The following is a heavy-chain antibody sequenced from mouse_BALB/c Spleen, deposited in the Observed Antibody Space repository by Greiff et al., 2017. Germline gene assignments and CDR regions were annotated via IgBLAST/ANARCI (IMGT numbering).Heavy chain of an antibody. V-gene: IGHV1-69*01. CDR2: IDTSDSYT. Sequence: VQLQQPGAELVMPGASVKMSCKASGYTFTDYWMHWVKQRPGQGLEWIGAIDTSDSYTSYNQKFKGKATLTVDESSSTAYMQLSSLTSEDSAVYYCARGYYYGISPYYFDYWGQGTTLTVSS. J-gene: IGHJ2*01. CDR1: GYTFTDYW. CDR3: ARGYYYGISPYYFDY. D-gene: IGHD1-1*01.